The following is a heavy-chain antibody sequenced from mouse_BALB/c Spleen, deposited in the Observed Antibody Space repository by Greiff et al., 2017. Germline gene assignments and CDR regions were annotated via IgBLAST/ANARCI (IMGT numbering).Heavy chain of an antibody. V-gene: IGHV10-1*02. Sequence: EVMLVESGGGLVQPKGSLKLSCAASGFTFNTYAMNWVRQAPGKGLEWVARIRSKSNNSATYYADSVKDRFTISRDDSQSMLYLQMNNLKTEDTAMYYCVRQRYYYYFDYWGQGTTLTVSS. CDR1: GFTFNTYA. J-gene: IGHJ2*01. CDR3: VRQRYYYYFDY. CDR2: IRSKSNNSAT. D-gene: IGHD1-1*01.